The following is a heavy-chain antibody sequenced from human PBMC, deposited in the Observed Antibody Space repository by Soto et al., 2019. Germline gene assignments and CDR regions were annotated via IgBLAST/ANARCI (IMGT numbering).Heavy chain of an antibody. D-gene: IGHD6-6*01. CDR2: IDPSDSYT. V-gene: IGHV5-10-1*01. J-gene: IGHJ6*02. CDR3: ARYSSSSGPHYYYGMDV. Sequence: PGESLKISCKGSGYSFTSYWISWVRQMPGKGLEWMGRIDPSDSYTNYSPSFQGHVTISADKSISTAYLQWSSLKASDTAMYYCARYSSSSGPHYYYGMDVWGQGTTVTVS. CDR1: GYSFTSYW.